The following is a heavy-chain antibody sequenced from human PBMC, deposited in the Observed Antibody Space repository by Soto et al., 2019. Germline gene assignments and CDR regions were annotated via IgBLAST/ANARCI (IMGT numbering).Heavy chain of an antibody. Sequence: QVQLVQSGAEVKKPGSSVKVSCKASGGTFSSYAITWVRQAPGQGLEWMGRIIPIFGTANYNQKFQGRVTITADESTSTAYMELSRLRSEDTAVYYCARNEYRTTLSCYGMDVWGQGTTVTVSS. J-gene: IGHJ6*02. CDR1: GGTFSSYA. CDR2: IIPIFGTA. D-gene: IGHD6-6*01. CDR3: ARNEYRTTLSCYGMDV. V-gene: IGHV1-69*01.